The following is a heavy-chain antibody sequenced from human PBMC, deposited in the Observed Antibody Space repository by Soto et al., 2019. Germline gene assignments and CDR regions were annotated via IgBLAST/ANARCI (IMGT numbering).Heavy chain of an antibody. CDR1: GGTFSSYT. CDR3: ARGGYCSGGSCYAFDY. D-gene: IGHD2-15*01. J-gene: IGHJ4*02. Sequence: QVQLVQSGAEVKKPGSSVKVSCKASGGTFSSYTISWVRQAPGQGLEWMGRIIPILGIANYAQKFQGRVTITADKSTSTAYMELSSLRSEDTAVYYCARGGYCSGGSCYAFDYWGRGTLVTVSS. CDR2: IIPILGIA. V-gene: IGHV1-69*02.